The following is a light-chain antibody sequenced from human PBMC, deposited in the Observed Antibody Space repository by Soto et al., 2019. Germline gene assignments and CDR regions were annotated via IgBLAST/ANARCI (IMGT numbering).Light chain of an antibody. CDR2: GVS. Sequence: QSVLTQPASVSGSPGQSITISCTGTISDFVVYNYVSWYQQHPGKAPKLMIYGVSNRPSGVSNRFSGSKSGNTASLTISGLQADDEADYYCSSHTISSALQVFGTRTKLTVL. CDR3: SSHTISSALQV. CDR1: ISDFVVYNY. V-gene: IGLV2-14*01. J-gene: IGLJ1*01.